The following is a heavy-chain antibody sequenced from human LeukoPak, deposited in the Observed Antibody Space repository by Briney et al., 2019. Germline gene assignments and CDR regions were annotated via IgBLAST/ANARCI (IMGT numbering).Heavy chain of an antibody. V-gene: IGHV1-69*05. Sequence: ASVKVSCMPSRGTLRSYAISWVGQAPAQGLEWMGRIFPIFGTANYAQKFQGRVTITTDESTSTAYMELSSLRSEGTAVYYCARDARGWSGFDDWGEGTLVTVSS. CDR3: ARDARGWSGFDD. CDR2: IFPIFGTA. D-gene: IGHD3-3*01. CDR1: RGTLRSYA. J-gene: IGHJ4*02.